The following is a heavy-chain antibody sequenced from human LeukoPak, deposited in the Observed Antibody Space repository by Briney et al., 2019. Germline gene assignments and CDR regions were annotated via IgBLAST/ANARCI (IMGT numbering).Heavy chain of an antibody. D-gene: IGHD3-10*01. CDR3: ARAGYYYFDP. CDR1: GPTFSSSW. Sequence: GGSLRLSCAASGPTFSSSWVHWVRQTPGEGLVWVSRINSDGTTINYADSVEGRFTIFRDNAKNTLYLQMNSLRAEDTALYYCARAGYYYFDPWGQGTLVTVSS. V-gene: IGHV3-74*01. J-gene: IGHJ5*02. CDR2: INSDGTTI.